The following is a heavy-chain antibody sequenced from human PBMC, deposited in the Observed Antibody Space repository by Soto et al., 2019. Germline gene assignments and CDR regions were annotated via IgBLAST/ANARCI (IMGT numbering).Heavy chain of an antibody. V-gene: IGHV6-1*01. CDR2: TYYRSKWYN. CDR3: AIGKQHSGRTFDY. Sequence: SQTLSLTCGISGDSVSSNSAAWNWLRQSPSRGHEWLGRTYYRSKWYNDYAVSVESRITINPDTSKNHFSLQLNFVTPEDTAVYFCAIGKQHSGRTFDYRGQATLVTVS. CDR1: GDSVSSNSAA. J-gene: IGHJ4*02. D-gene: IGHD1-26*01.